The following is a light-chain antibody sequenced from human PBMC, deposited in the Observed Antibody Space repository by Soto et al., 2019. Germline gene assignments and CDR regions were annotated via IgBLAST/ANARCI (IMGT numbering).Light chain of an antibody. V-gene: IGLV7-46*01. CDR1: TGAVTSGHY. J-gene: IGLJ2*01. CDR2: DTS. CDR3: LLSYSGAQGV. Sequence: QAVVTQEPSLTVSPGGTVTLTCGSSTGAVTSGHYPYWFQQKPGQAPRTLIYDTSNKHSWTPARFSGSLLGGKAALTLSGAQPEDEAEYYCLLSYSGAQGVFGGGTKVTV.